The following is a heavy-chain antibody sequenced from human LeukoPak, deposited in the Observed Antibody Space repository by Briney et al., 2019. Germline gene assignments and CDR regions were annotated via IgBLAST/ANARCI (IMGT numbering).Heavy chain of an antibody. CDR3: ARARSQGSSWTNYYDAFDI. CDR1: GGTFSSYA. J-gene: IGHJ3*02. Sequence: SVKVSCKASGGTFSSYAISWVRQAPGQGLEWMGRIIPIFGTANYAQKFQGRVTITADESTSTAYMELSSLRSEDTAVYYCARARSQGSSWTNYYDAFDIWGQGTMVTVSS. D-gene: IGHD6-13*01. CDR2: IIPIFGTA. V-gene: IGHV1-69*13.